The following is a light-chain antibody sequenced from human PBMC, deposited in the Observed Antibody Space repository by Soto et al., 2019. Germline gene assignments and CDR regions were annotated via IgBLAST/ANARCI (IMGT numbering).Light chain of an antibody. CDR3: QQYGSSGT. J-gene: IGKJ1*01. V-gene: IGKV3-20*01. Sequence: EIVLTRSPGTLSLSPWDIASPAVMGSQSVSSSYLAWYQQKPGQAPRLLIYGASTRATGIPARFSGSGAGTEFTLTISRLETEDFAVYYCQQYGSSGTFGQGTKVDIK. CDR2: GAS. CDR1: QSVSSSY.